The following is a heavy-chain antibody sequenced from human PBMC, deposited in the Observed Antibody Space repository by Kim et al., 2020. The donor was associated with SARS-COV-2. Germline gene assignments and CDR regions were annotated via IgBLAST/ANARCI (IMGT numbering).Heavy chain of an antibody. V-gene: IGHV4-31*11. Sequence: SETLSLTCVVSGASITSGGYSWNWIRQRPGKGLEWIGYIYDSGSTNYNPSLESRLTMSVGTSENQFFLKLSSVTAADTAVYYCARESSAGSYYLDSWGQG. J-gene: IGHJ4*02. CDR3: ARESSAGSYYLDS. CDR2: IYDSGST. D-gene: IGHD3-10*01. CDR1: GASITSGGYS.